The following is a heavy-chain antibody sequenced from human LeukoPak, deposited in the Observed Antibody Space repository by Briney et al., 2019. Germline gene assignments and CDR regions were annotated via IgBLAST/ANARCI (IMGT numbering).Heavy chain of an antibody. CDR1: GYTFTDYY. Sequence: ASVKVSRKASGYTFTDYYMHWVRQAPGQGLEWMGWINPNSGGTNYAQKFQGRVTMTRDTSISTAYMEMSRLRSGDTAVYYCARYGDSDAFDIWGQGTMVTVSS. D-gene: IGHD4-17*01. J-gene: IGHJ3*02. CDR2: INPNSGGT. V-gene: IGHV1-2*02. CDR3: ARYGDSDAFDI.